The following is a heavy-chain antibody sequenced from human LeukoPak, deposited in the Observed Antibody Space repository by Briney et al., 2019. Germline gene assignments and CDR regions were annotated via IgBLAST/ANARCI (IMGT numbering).Heavy chain of an antibody. CDR3: ARAGYDFWSGYANWFDP. CDR1: GGSISSGGYY. Sequence: MPSETLSLTCTVSGGSISSGGYYWSWIRQHPGKGLEWIGYIYYSGSTYYNPSLKSRVTISVDTSKNQFSLKLGSVTAADTAVYYCARAGYDFWSGYANWFDPWGQGTLVTVSS. V-gene: IGHV4-31*03. CDR2: IYYSGST. J-gene: IGHJ5*02. D-gene: IGHD3-3*01.